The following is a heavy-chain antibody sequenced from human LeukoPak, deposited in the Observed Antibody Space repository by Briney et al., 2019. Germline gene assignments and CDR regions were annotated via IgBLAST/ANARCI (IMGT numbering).Heavy chain of an antibody. CDR3: ARAVAGTHWLDP. CDR1: GFTFSICD. V-gene: IGHV3-13*01. Sequence: PGGSLRLSCAASGFTFSICDMHWVRQVTGKGLEWVSGIDAAGGTYYPDSAKGRFTMSRENAKNSLHLQMNSLRAGDTAVYYCARAVAGTHWLDPWGQGTLVTVSS. J-gene: IGHJ5*02. CDR2: IDAAGGT. D-gene: IGHD6-19*01.